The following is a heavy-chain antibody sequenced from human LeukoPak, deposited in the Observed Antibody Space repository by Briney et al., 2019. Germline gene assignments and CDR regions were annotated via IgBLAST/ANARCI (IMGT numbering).Heavy chain of an antibody. J-gene: IGHJ5*02. D-gene: IGHD2-8*01. V-gene: IGHV1-46*01. Sequence: ASVKVSCKASGYTFTSHYMHWVRQAPGQGLEWMGIINPTGGSTTYAQKFQGRVAMTRDTSTSTVYMGLSSLRSEDTAVYYCARDGRPDCTNGVCYISWFDPWGQGTLVTVSS. CDR1: GYTFTSHY. CDR3: ARDGRPDCTNGVCYISWFDP. CDR2: INPTGGST.